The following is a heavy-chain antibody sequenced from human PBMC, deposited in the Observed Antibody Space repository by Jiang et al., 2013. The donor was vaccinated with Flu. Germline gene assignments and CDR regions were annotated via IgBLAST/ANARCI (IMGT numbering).Heavy chain of an antibody. J-gene: IGHJ5*02. D-gene: IGHD3-10*01. CDR2: IIPILGIA. CDR3: ATRTNVWFGESRNNWFDP. V-gene: IGHV1-69*04. Sequence: SGAEVKKPGSSVKVSCKASGGTFSSYAISWVRQAPGQGLEWMGRIIPILGIANYAQKFQGRVTITADKSTSTAYMELSSLRSEDTAVYYCATRTNVWFGESRNNWFDPWGQGTLVTVSS. CDR1: GGTFSSYA.